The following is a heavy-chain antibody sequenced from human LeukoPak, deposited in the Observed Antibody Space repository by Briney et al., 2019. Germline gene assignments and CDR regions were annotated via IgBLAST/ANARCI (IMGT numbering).Heavy chain of an antibody. V-gene: IGHV5-51*01. D-gene: IGHD3-22*01. Sequence: GESLKISCQGSGYSFTSYWIGWVRQMPGKGLEWMGIIYPGDSDTRYSPSFQGQVTISADKSISTAYLQWSSLKASDTAMYYCARSGRHYDSSGYYSNYYYYYGMDVWGQGTTVTVSS. CDR1: GYSFTSYW. CDR3: ARSGRHYDSSGYYSNYYYYYGMDV. CDR2: IYPGDSDT. J-gene: IGHJ6*02.